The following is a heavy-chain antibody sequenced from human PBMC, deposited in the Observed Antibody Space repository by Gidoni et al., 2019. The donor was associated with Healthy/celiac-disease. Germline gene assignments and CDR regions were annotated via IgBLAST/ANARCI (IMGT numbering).Heavy chain of an antibody. CDR1: GFTFSSYC. Sequence: EVQLVESGGGLVQPGGSLRLSCAASGFTFSSYCMSWVRQAPGKGLEWVANIKQDGSEKYYVDSVKGRFTISRDNAKNSLYLQMNSLRAEDTAVYYCARDKRYFVYWGQGTLVTVSS. CDR3: ARDKRYFVY. J-gene: IGHJ4*02. V-gene: IGHV3-7*01. CDR2: IKQDGSEK. D-gene: IGHD3-9*01.